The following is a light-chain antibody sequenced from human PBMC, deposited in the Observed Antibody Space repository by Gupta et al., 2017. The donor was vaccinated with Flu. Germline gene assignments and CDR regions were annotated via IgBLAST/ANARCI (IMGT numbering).Light chain of an antibody. CDR3: CSYAGSSTFVV. CDR2: EGS. V-gene: IGLV2-23*01. Sequence: HSALTPPASVSASPGPSITISCTGTSGDVGSYNLVSWYQQHPGKAPKLMIYEGSKRPSGVSNRFAGSKSGNTASLTSSGLQAEDEADYYRCSYAGSSTFVVFGGGTKLTVL. CDR1: SGDVGSYNL. J-gene: IGLJ2*01.